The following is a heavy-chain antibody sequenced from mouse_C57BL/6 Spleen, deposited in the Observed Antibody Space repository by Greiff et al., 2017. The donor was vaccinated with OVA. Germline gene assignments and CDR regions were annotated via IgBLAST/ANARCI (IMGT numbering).Heavy chain of an antibody. Sequence: DVKLQESGGGLVQPGGSMKLSCVASGFTFSNYWMNWVRQSPEKGLEWVAQIRLKSDNYATHYAESVKGRFTISRDDSKSSVYLQMNNLRAEDTGIYYCTGLGLPYYFDYWGQGTTLTVSS. CDR2: IRLKSDNYAT. CDR3: TGLGLPYYFDY. J-gene: IGHJ2*01. D-gene: IGHD2-2*01. CDR1: GFTFSNYW. V-gene: IGHV6-3*01.